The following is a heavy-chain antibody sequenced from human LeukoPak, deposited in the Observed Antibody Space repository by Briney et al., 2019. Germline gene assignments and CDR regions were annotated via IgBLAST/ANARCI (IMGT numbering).Heavy chain of an antibody. V-gene: IGHV4-4*09. CDR1: GGSISSYY. CDR3: ASSPDTYYYDSSGYYDPYYFDY. D-gene: IGHD3-22*01. Sequence: SETLSLTCTASGGSISSYYWSWIRQPPGKGLEWIGYIYTSGSTNYNPSLKSRVTISVDTSKNQFSLKLSSVTAADTAVYYCASSPDTYYYDSSGYYDPYYFDYWGQGTLVTVSS. J-gene: IGHJ4*02. CDR2: IYTSGST.